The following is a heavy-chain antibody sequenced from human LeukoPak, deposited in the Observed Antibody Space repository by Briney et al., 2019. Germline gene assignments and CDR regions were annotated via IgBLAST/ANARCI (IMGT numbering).Heavy chain of an antibody. Sequence: GGSLRLSCAASGFTFTNYAMSWVRQAPGKGLESVSVVSGTGAFTYYADSAKGRFTISRDNSKNTLYLQMNSLRAEDTTVYYCAKGHSDYGTGFDLWGRGTLVTVSS. J-gene: IGHJ4*02. CDR3: AKGHSDYGTGFDL. CDR2: VSGTGAFT. D-gene: IGHD4-17*01. V-gene: IGHV3-23*01. CDR1: GFTFTNYA.